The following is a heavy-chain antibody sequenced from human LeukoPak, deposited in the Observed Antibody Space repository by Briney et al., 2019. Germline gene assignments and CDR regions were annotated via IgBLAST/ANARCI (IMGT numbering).Heavy chain of an antibody. J-gene: IGHJ4*02. CDR1: GFTFSSHW. CDR3: AIGFSGWYVVGVDY. V-gene: IGHV3-30*02. Sequence: GGSLRLSCAGSGFTFSSHWMSWVRQAPGKGLEWVAFIRYDGSNTYYADSVKGRFTISRDNAKNSLYLQMNSLRAEDTAVYYCAIGFSGWYVVGVDYWGQGTLVTVSS. CDR2: IRYDGSNT. D-gene: IGHD6-19*01.